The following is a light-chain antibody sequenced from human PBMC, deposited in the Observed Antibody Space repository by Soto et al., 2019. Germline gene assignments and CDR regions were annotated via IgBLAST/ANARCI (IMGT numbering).Light chain of an antibody. Sequence: IQMTQSPSSLSASVGDRVTMTFRASQSITTYLNCNHQKPGKAPKLLIYAAYRLQSGVPSRFSGSGSGTDFTLTISSLDPEDFATYYCQQSYSTPRTFGPGTKVDIK. CDR2: AAY. CDR3: QQSYSTPRT. V-gene: IGKV1-39*01. CDR1: QSITTY. J-gene: IGKJ3*01.